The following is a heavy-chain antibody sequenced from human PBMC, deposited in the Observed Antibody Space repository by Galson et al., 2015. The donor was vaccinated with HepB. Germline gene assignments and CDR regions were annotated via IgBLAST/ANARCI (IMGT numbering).Heavy chain of an antibody. V-gene: IGHV3-30*04. D-gene: IGHD3-9*01. CDR1: GFTFSCYA. CDR2: ISYDGSNK. Sequence: SLRLSCAASGFTFSCYAMHWVRQAPGKGLEWVAVISYDGSNKYYADSVKGRFTISRDNSKNTLYLQMNSLRAEDTAVYYCARSQYFDWLRPGAFDIWGQGTMVTVSS. J-gene: IGHJ3*02. CDR3: ARSQYFDWLRPGAFDI.